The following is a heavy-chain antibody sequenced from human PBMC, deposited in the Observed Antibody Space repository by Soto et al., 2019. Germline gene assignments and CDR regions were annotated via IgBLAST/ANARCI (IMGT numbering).Heavy chain of an antibody. CDR1: GGSIRNGSYY. Sequence: PSEPLSDNTTFSGGSIRNGSYYGSWIRQHPGKGLEWIGYISSTESTDYNPSLKSRLTISVDMSASQFSLKLSSVTVADTAVYYCARSDSSGKTRYYFDHWGQGTLVTVSS. CDR3: ARSDSSGKTRYYFDH. J-gene: IGHJ4*02. D-gene: IGHD3-22*01. V-gene: IGHV4-31*03. CDR2: ISSTEST.